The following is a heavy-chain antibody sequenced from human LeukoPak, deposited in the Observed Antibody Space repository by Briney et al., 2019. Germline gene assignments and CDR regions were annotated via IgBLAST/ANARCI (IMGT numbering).Heavy chain of an antibody. CDR1: GGSISSYY. D-gene: IGHD3-16*01. V-gene: IGHV4-59*01. Sequence: SETLSLTCTVSGGSISSYYWSWIRQPPGKGLEWIGYIYSSGSTNYNPSLKSRVTISVDTSKNQFSLKLSSVTAADTAVYYCAGDGGSQGYFDYWGQGTLVT. J-gene: IGHJ4*02. CDR3: AGDGGSQGYFDY. CDR2: IYSSGST.